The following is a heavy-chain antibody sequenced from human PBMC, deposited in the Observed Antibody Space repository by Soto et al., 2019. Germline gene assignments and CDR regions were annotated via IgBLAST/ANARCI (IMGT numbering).Heavy chain of an antibody. CDR1: GGTFSSQT. Sequence: QVQLVQSGAEVKEPGSSVKVSCKVSGGTFSSQTINWVRQVPGQGLEWMGSVIPIIGEGKYAQSFLGRVTITADRPTSTAYLDRRSLKAEHTAVYDWARPAVNDLDADSSAFDIWGQGTMVTVSS. CDR2: VIPIIGEG. J-gene: IGHJ3*02. CDR3: ARPAVNDLDADSSAFDI. D-gene: IGHD1-1*01. V-gene: IGHV1-69*02.